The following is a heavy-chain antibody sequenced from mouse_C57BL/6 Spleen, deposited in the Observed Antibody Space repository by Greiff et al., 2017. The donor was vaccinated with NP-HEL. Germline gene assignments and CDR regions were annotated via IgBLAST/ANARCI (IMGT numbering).Heavy chain of an antibody. CDR2: IDPETGGT. V-gene: IGHV1-15*01. CDR3: TIPYYDYDGFAY. Sequence: QVHVKQSGAELVRPGASVTLSCKASGYTFTDYEMHWVKQTPVHGLEWIGAIDPETGGTAYNQKFKGKAILTADKSSSTAYMELRSLTSEDSAVYYCTIPYYDYDGFAYWGQGTLVTVSA. D-gene: IGHD2-4*01. CDR1: GYTFTDYE. J-gene: IGHJ3*01.